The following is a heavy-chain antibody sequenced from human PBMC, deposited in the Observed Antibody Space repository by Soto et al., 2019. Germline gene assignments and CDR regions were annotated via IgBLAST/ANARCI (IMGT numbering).Heavy chain of an antibody. J-gene: IGHJ4*02. Sequence: SETLSLTCTVSGGSISSSSYYWGWIRQPPGKGLEWIGSIYYSGSTYYNPSLKSRVTISVDTSKNQFSLKATSLTAADTAVYYCARARKATYITGDFDSWGQGTLVTVSS. CDR2: IYYSGST. CDR3: ARARKATYITGDFDS. CDR1: GGSISSSSYY. V-gene: IGHV4-39*07. D-gene: IGHD3-3*01.